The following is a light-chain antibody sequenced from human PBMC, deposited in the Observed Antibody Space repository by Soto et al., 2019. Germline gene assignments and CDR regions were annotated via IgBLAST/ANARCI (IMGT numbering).Light chain of an antibody. J-gene: IGLJ1*01. CDR3: QSYDTSLSGYV. CDR1: SSNIGANND. Sequence: QAVVTQPPSVSGAPGQRVTISCTGSSSNIGANNDVHWYQQLPGTAPKLLIYDNTNRPSGVPGRFSGSKSGTSASLAITGLQAEDEADYYCQSYDTSLSGYVFGTGTKLTVL. CDR2: DNT. V-gene: IGLV1-40*01.